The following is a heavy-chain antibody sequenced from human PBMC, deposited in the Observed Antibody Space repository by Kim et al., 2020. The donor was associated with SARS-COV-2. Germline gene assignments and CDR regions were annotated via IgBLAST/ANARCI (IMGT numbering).Heavy chain of an antibody. CDR2: ISSTGGTI. Sequence: WGSLRLSCAASGFNLGDFYMTWVRQTPGKGLEWISYISSTGGTIYYADSVRGRFTVSRDNAKNLLYLQMNSLTAEDTAGYYCARQSPGSWGQGTLVTVSS. J-gene: IGHJ4*02. D-gene: IGHD2-15*01. CDR1: GFNLGDFY. V-gene: IGHV3-11*04. CDR3: ARQSPGS.